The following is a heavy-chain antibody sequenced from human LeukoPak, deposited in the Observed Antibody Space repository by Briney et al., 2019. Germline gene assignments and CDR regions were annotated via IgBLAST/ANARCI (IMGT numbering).Heavy chain of an antibody. V-gene: IGHV3-7*01. CDR1: GFTFSSYW. CDR2: IKQDGSEK. D-gene: IGHD2-15*01. J-gene: IGHJ6*03. CDR3: VRAPCGGGSCYPHYQYYYMDV. Sequence: GGSLRLSCAASGFTFSSYWMSWVRQAPGKGLEWVANIKQDGSEKYYVDSVKGRFTISRDNAKNSLYLQMNSLRAEDTAVYYCVRAPCGGGSCYPHYQYYYMDVWGTGTTVTVSS.